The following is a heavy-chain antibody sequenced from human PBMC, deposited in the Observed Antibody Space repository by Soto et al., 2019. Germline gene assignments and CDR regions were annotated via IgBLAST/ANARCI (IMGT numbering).Heavy chain of an antibody. V-gene: IGHV1-69*01. CDR3: ARGGIAAAGRRGAKYNWFDL. Sequence: QVQLVQSGAEVKKPGSSVKVSCKASGGTFSSYAISWVRQAPGQGLEWMGGIIPIFGTANYAQKFQGRVTITADESTSTAYMELSRLRTEDTAGYYCARGGIAAAGRRGAKYNWFDLWGHGTLVTVSS. D-gene: IGHD6-13*01. CDR2: IIPIFGTA. CDR1: GGTFSSYA. J-gene: IGHJ5*02.